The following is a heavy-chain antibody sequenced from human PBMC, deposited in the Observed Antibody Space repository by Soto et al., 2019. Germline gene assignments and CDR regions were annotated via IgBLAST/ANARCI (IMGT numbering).Heavy chain of an antibody. CDR1: GFTFSVYG. Sequence: QVQLVESGGGVVQPGRSLRLSCAASGFTFSVYGMHWVRQAPGKGLEWVALVSYDGSIKYYADSVKGRFTISRDNSKNTLYLQMNSLRVEDTAVYYCAKDGSHLAVAGTSPTSHFYGLAVW. J-gene: IGHJ6*01. CDR2: VSYDGSIK. V-gene: IGHV3-30*18. D-gene: IGHD6-19*01. CDR3: AKDGSHLAVAGTSPTSHFYGLAV.